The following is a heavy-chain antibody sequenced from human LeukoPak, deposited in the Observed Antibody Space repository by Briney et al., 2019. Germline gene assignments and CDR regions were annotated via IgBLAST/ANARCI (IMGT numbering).Heavy chain of an antibody. V-gene: IGHV3-21*01. CDR1: GFTFSSYS. J-gene: IGHJ6*02. Sequence: GGSLRLSCAASGFTFSSYSMNWVRQAPGKGLEWVSSISSSSSYIYYADSVKGRFTISRDNAKNSLYLQMNSLRAEDTAVYYCARVPSRPILPHSHGMDVWGQGTTVTVSS. D-gene: IGHD6-6*01. CDR3: ARVPSRPILPHSHGMDV. CDR2: ISSSSSYI.